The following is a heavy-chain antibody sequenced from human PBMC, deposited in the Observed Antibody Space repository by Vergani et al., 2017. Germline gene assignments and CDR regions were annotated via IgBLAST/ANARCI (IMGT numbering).Heavy chain of an antibody. V-gene: IGHV4-39*01. D-gene: IGHD3-16*01. CDR1: GDSIISRSHY. CDR2: IYNSGNG. J-gene: IGHJ2*01. Sequence: QMQLQESGPGLVKASETLSLTCTVSGDSIISRSHYWGWIRQSPGKGLEWIGSIYNSGNGDSSSSLKSRVTISADTSKNQFSLRLTSVTAADTAVYYCASGKYYSDSTSHFRGRYFDVWGRGTLVTVPS. CDR3: ASGKYYSDSTSHFRGRYFDV.